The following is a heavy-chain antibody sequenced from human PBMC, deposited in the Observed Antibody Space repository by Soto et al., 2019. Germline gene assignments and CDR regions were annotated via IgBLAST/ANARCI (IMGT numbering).Heavy chain of an antibody. V-gene: IGHV3-23*01. CDR2: ISGSGGST. CDR1: GFTLSSYA. CDR3: AFGVSVYYYMDV. D-gene: IGHD3-10*01. J-gene: IGHJ6*03. Sequence: GGSLRLSCAASGFTLSSYAMSWVRQAPGKGLEWVSAISGSGGSTYYADSVKGRFTINPDTSKNQFSLQLNSVTPEDTAVYYCAFGVSVYYYMDVWGKGTTVTVSS.